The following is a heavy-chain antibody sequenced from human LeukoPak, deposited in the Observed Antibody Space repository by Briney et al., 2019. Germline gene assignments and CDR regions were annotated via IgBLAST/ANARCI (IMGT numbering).Heavy chain of an antibody. CDR2: ISYDGSNK. CDR3: ARDFLLLWFGESHGAFDI. D-gene: IGHD3-10*01. CDR1: GFTFSSYA. J-gene: IGHJ3*02. Sequence: PEGSLRLSCAASGFTFSSYAMHWVRQAPGKGLEWVAVISYDGSNKYYADSVKGRFTISRDNSKNTLYLQMNSLRAEDTAVYYCARDFLLLWFGESHGAFDIWGQGTMVTVSS. V-gene: IGHV3-30*04.